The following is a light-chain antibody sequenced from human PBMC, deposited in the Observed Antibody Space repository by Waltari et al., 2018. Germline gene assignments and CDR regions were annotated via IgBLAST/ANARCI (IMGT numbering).Light chain of an antibody. V-gene: IGLV2-11*01. CDR1: RRGIRVYYS. CDR3: CSYAGSYRV. CDR2: DVS. Sequence: LTHPRSLSGSPAPAATISSTRTRRGIRVYYSASWYQQHPGKAPKLMIYDVSKRPSGVPDRFSGSKSGNTASLTISGLQAEDEADYYCCSYAGSYRVFGTGTKVTVL. J-gene: IGLJ1*01.